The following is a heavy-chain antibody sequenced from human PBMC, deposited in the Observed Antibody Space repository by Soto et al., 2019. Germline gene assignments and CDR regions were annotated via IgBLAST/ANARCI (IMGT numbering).Heavy chain of an antibody. V-gene: IGHV4-31*03. CDR1: GGSISSGGYY. CDR3: ATEEYCSGGSCVDAFDI. D-gene: IGHD2-15*01. CDR2: IYYSGST. J-gene: IGHJ3*02. Sequence: QVQLQESGPGLVKPSQTLSLTCTVSGGSISSGGYYWSWIRQHPGKGLEWIGYIYYSGSTYYNPSLKSRVTISVDTSKNQFSLKLSSVTAADTAVYYCATEEYCSGGSCVDAFDIWGQGTMVTVSS.